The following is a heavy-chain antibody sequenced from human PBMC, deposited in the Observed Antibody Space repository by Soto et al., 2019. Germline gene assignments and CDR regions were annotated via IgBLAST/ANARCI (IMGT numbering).Heavy chain of an antibody. CDR3: ASARKGYYDSSGYYGY. CDR2: INHSGST. Sequence: SETLSLTCAVYGGSFSGYYWSWIRQPPGKGLEWIGEINHSGSTNYNPSLKSRVTISVDTSKNQFSLKLSSVTAADTAVYYCASARKGYYDSSGYYGYWGQGTMVTVYS. D-gene: IGHD3-22*01. V-gene: IGHV4-34*01. CDR1: GGSFSGYY. J-gene: IGHJ4*02.